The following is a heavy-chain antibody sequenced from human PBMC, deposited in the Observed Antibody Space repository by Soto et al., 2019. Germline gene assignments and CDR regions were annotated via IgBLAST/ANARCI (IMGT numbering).Heavy chain of an antibody. CDR3: ERLGVMVRGSSNWVAP. J-gene: IGHJ5*02. V-gene: IGHV4-59*01. CDR1: DDSIRNNY. CDR2: IYYIGST. Sequence: PSETLSLTCPVSDDSIRNNYWSWIRQTPGKGLEWIGSIYYIGSTNYNPSLKSRLTISVATSQNELALKLTSVNAADTEVYYCERLGVMVRGSSNWVAPWGKATVVTVS. D-gene: IGHD3-10*01.